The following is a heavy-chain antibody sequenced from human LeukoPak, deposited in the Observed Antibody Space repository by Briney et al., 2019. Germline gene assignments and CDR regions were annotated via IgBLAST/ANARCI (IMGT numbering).Heavy chain of an antibody. CDR2: VISNVGST. Sequence: PGGSLRLSCAASGFSFSTYDMTWVRQAPGKGLEWVSAVISNVGSTYYADSVKGRFTISRDNSKSTLYLQMNSLRTEDTAVFYCAKEPRHCGGDCFSLLDYWGQGTLVSVSS. J-gene: IGHJ4*02. CDR3: AKEPRHCGGDCFSLLDY. CDR1: GFSFSTYD. D-gene: IGHD2-21*02. V-gene: IGHV3-23*01.